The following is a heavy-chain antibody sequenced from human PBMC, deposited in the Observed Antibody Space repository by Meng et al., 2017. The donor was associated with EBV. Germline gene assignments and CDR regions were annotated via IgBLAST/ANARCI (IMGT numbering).Heavy chain of an antibody. D-gene: IGHD3-16*02. CDR2: MNPNSGNT. CDR1: GYTFTSYD. J-gene: IGHJ6*02. CDR3: ARSRPYDYVWGSYRRYYYYGMDV. V-gene: IGHV1-8*01. Sequence: QGRLVQFGARGRKPGASVKVSCKASGYTFTSYDINWVRQATGQGLEWMGWMNPNSGNTGYAQKFQGRVTMTRNTSISTAYMELSSLRSEDTAVYYCARSRPYDYVWGSYRRYYYYGMDVWGQGTTVTVSS.